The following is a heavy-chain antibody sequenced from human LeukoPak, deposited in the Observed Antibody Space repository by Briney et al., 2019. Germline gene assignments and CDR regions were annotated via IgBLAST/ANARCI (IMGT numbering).Heavy chain of an antibody. CDR3: ARDLGSPQDY. J-gene: IGHJ4*02. D-gene: IGHD3-10*01. CDR2: ISGSGGST. CDR1: GFTFSSYA. V-gene: IGHV3-23*01. Sequence: GGSLRLSCAASGFTFSSYAMSWVRQAPGKGLEWVSAISGSGGSTYHADSVKGRFTISRDNAKNSLYLQMNSLRAEDTAVYYCARDLGSPQDYWGQGTLVTVSS.